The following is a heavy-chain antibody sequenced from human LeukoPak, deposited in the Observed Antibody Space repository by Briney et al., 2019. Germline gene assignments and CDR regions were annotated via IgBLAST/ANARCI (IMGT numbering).Heavy chain of an antibody. CDR2: ISGSGGST. CDR1: GFTFSSYA. CDR3: AKVRRVITGTTRGHFDY. J-gene: IGHJ4*02. V-gene: IGHV3-23*01. D-gene: IGHD1-20*01. Sequence: GGSLILSCAASGFTFSSYAMSWVRQAPGKGLEWVSAISGSGGSTYYADSVKGRFTISRDNSKNTLYLQMNSLRAEDTAVYYCAKVRRVITGTTRGHFDYWGQGTLVTVSS.